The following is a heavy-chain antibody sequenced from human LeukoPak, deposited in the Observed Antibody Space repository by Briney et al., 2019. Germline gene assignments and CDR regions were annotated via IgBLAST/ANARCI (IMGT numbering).Heavy chain of an antibody. CDR1: GFTFSSYS. CDR3: ARDGYNLRGFDY. CDR2: ISSSRSYI. J-gene: IGHJ4*02. D-gene: IGHD5-24*01. V-gene: IGHV3-21*01. Sequence: GGSLRLSCEASGFTFSSYSMNWVRQAPGKGLEWVSSISSSRSYIYYADSLKGRFTISRDNAKNSLYLQMNSLRVEDTAVYYCARDGYNLRGFDYWGQGTLVTVSS.